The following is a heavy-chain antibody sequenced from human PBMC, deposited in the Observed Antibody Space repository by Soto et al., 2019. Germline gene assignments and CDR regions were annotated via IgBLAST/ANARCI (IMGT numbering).Heavy chain of an antibody. CDR3: SRGPPLDALDI. CDR2: INPNSGGT. Sequence: ASVQVSCKASGYAFTGYYMHWVRQAPGQGLEWMGWINPNSGGTNYAQKFQGRVTMTRDTSISTAYMELSRLRSDDTAVYYGSRGPPLDALDIWAHRTMVTVSS. J-gene: IGHJ3*02. CDR1: GYAFTGYY. V-gene: IGHV1-2*02.